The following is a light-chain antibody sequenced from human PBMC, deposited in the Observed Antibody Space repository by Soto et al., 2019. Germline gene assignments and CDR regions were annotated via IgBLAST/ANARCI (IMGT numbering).Light chain of an antibody. J-gene: IGKJ1*01. CDR3: QQSGRP. V-gene: IGKV3-20*01. Sequence: EIVLTQSPGTLSLSPGERATLSCRASQSLTSDYLAWYQQKPGQTPRLLIHGASSRATGISDRFSGSGSGTDFTLTISRLEPEDSAVYYCQQSGRPFGQGTKVEIK. CDR2: GAS. CDR1: QSLTSDY.